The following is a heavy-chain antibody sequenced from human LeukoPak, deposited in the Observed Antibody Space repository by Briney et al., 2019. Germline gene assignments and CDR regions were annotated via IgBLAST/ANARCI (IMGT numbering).Heavy chain of an antibody. D-gene: IGHD4-17*01. J-gene: IGHJ6*02. Sequence: SETLSLTCTVSGGSISSYYWSWIRQPPGKGLEWIGYIYYSGSTNYNPSLKSRVTISLDSSKNQFSLKLSSVTAADTAVYYCAFGDYHYYYGMDVWGQGTTVTVSS. CDR1: GGSISSYY. CDR3: AFGDYHYYYGMDV. CDR2: IYYSGST. V-gene: IGHV4-59*01.